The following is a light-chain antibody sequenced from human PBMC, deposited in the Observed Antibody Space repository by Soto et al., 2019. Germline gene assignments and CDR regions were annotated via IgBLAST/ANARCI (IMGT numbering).Light chain of an antibody. Sequence: DIRMTQSPSSLSGSVGDRVTITCRASQSISSYLNWYQQKPGKAPKLLIYKASTLKSGVPSRFSGSGSGTDFTLTISSLQPEDFATYYCQQSYSTPLTFGGGTKVDIK. V-gene: IGKV1-39*01. CDR1: QSISSY. J-gene: IGKJ4*01. CDR2: KAS. CDR3: QQSYSTPLT.